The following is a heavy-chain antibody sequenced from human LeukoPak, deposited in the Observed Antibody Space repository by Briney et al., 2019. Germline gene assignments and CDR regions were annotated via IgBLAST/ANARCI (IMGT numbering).Heavy chain of an antibody. J-gene: IGHJ4*02. CDR2: INPNSGGT. D-gene: IGHD5-24*01. CDR3: ARIGYNHHLDY. CDR1: GYTFARYG. V-gene: IGHV1-2*02. Sequence: ASVKVSCKASGYTFARYGISWVRQAPGQGLEWMGWINPNSGGTNYAQTFQGRVTMTRDTSITTAYLELSRLRSDDTAVYYCARIGYNHHLDYWGQGTLVTVSS.